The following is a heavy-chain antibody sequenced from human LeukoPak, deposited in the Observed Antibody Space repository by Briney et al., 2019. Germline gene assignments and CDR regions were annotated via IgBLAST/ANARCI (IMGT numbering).Heavy chain of an antibody. CDR1: GFTFSSYA. CDR2: ISGSGGST. J-gene: IGHJ4*02. V-gene: IGHV3-23*01. CDR3: AQDVPIERVPGFGPGY. D-gene: IGHD3-16*01. Sequence: WGSLRLSCAASGFTFSSYAMSWVRQAPGKGLEWVSAISGSGGSTYYADSVKGRFTISRDNSKNTVYLQMNSLTTEDTAVYFCAQDVPIERVPGFGPGYWGQGTLVTVSS.